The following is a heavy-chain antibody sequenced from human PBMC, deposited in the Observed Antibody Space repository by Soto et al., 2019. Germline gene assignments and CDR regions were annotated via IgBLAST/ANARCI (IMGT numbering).Heavy chain of an antibody. J-gene: IGHJ3*02. CDR1: GLNFPNYW. D-gene: IGHD2-8*01. V-gene: IGHV3-7*01. CDR2: IKPDGSDK. Sequence: GRPKILSCTASGLNFPNYWMSWVSKKTGKGLEWVVNIKPDGSDKYYVDSVRGRFTISRDNAKNSLYLQMNSLRAEDTAVYYCARVRSCANGCYSRYEASDIWGPGTMVTVSS. CDR3: ARVRSCANGCYSRYEASDI.